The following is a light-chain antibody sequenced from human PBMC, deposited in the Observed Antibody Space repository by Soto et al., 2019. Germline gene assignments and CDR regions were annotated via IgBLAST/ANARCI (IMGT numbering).Light chain of an antibody. V-gene: IGKV3-15*01. Sequence: EIVMTQSPATLSVSPGERATLSCRASQSVRSKLAWYQQKPGQAPRLLIYDASTIASGIPARFSGSGSGTEFTLTLSSLQSEDFAVCFCQHYHHWPPFTFGPGTKVEIK. CDR3: QHYHHWPPFT. CDR1: QSVRSK. J-gene: IGKJ3*01. CDR2: DAS.